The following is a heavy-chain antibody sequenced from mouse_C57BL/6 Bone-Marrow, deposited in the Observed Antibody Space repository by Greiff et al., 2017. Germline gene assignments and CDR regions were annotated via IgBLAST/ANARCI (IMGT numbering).Heavy chain of an antibody. D-gene: IGHD1-1*01. CDR3: ARGSSSYDYFDY. CDR2: IYPGSGST. CDR1: GYTFTSYW. Sequence: QVQLKQSGAELVKPGASVKMSCKASGYTFTSYWITWVKQRPGQGLEWIGDIYPGSGSTNYNEKFKSKATLTVDTSSSTAYMQLSSLTSEDSAVYYCARGSSSYDYFDYWGQGTTLTVSS. V-gene: IGHV1-55*01. J-gene: IGHJ2*01.